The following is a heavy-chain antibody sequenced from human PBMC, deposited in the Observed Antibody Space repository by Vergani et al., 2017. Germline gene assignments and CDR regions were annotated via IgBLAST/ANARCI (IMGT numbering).Heavy chain of an antibody. CDR2: LSASDRRT. J-gene: IGHJ3*02. V-gene: IGHV3-23*01. CDR3: AKVGRSEVAGTFGAFDI. Sequence: EVQLLASGGDLVQPGGSLRLSCAASGFTFIMHAMSWVRPAPGKGLEWVSTLSASDRRTHYADSVKGRFTISRDNSKTTLFLHMNSLRPEDTAVYYCAKVGRSEVAGTFGAFDIWGQGTMVTVSS. D-gene: IGHD6-19*01. CDR1: GFTFIMHA.